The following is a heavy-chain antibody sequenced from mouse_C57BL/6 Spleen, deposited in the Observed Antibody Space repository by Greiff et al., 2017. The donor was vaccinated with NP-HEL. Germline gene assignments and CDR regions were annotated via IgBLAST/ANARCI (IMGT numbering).Heavy chain of an antibody. CDR2: IYPGSGNT. J-gene: IGHJ1*03. CDR3: ARTTYGYDGYFDV. D-gene: IGHD2-2*01. Sequence: QVHVKQSGAELVRPGASVKLSCKASGYTFTDYYINWVKQRPGQGLEWIARIYPGSGNTYYNEKFKGKATLTAEKSSSTAYMQLSSLTSEDSAVYFCARTTYGYDGYFDVWGTGTTVTVSS. V-gene: IGHV1-76*01. CDR1: GYTFTDYY.